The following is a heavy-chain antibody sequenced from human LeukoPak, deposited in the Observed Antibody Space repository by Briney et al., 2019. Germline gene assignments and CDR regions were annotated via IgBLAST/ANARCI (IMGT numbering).Heavy chain of an antibody. J-gene: IGHJ4*02. V-gene: IGHV3-48*03. CDR2: ISSSGSTI. CDR3: ARDEDWSHDY. CDR1: GFTFSSYE. D-gene: IGHD3/OR15-3a*01. Sequence: GGSLRLSCAASGFTFSSYEMNWVRQAPGKGLEWVSYISSSGSTIYYADSVKGRFTISRDNAKNSLFLRMNSLRAEDTAVYYCARDEDWSHDYWGQGTLVTVSS.